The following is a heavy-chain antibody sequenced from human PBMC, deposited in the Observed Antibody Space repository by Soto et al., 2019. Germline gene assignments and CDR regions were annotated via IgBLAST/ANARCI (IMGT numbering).Heavy chain of an antibody. D-gene: IGHD4-17*01. Sequence: EVQLVESGGGLVQPGRSLRLSCAASGFTFDDYAMHWVRQAPGKGLEWVSGISWNSGSIGYADSVKGRFTLSRDNAKNSLYLQMNSLRAEDTALYYCAKDSSSTVTTGPSFDYWGQGTLVTVSS. V-gene: IGHV3-9*01. CDR1: GFTFDDYA. CDR3: AKDSSSTVTTGPSFDY. J-gene: IGHJ4*02. CDR2: ISWNSGSI.